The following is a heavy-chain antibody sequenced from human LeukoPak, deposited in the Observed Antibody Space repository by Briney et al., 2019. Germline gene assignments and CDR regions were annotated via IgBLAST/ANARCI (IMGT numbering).Heavy chain of an antibody. CDR3: ARVITVYNVYEEVAEYFQY. CDR1: GFTFTTYW. CDR2: IKQDGSEK. J-gene: IGHJ1*01. Sequence: GGSLRLSCAASGFTFTTYWMSWVRLAPGKGLEWVANIKQDGSEKYYVDSVRGRFSISRDNSKNSLYLQMNSLRADDTAVYYCARVITVYNVYEEVAEYFQYWGQGTLVTVSS. D-gene: IGHD5/OR15-5a*01. V-gene: IGHV3-7*01.